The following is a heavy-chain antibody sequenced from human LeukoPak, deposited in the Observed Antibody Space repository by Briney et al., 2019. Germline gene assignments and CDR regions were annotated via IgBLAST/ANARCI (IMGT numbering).Heavy chain of an antibody. J-gene: IGHJ4*02. CDR2: ISAYNGNT. Sequence: ASVKVSCKASGYTFTSYGISWVRQAPGQGLEWMGWISAYNGNTNYAQKLQGRVTMTTDTSTSTAYMELRSLRSDDTAVYYCARDLNRLKYYYDSSGYSYWGQGTLVTVSS. CDR1: GYTFTSYG. V-gene: IGHV1-18*01. D-gene: IGHD3-22*01. CDR3: ARDLNRLKYYYDSSGYSY.